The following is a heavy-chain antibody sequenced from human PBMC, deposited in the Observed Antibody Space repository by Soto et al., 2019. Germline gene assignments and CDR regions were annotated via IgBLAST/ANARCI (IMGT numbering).Heavy chain of an antibody. Sequence: TGGSWRLSWAASAFTFSSYTMIWVRHPPEKGLEWGSSISGSGSQIYYADSVMGRFTISRDNAKKSRYLQMNSLRAEDTAGYYCARDSRNGVGRHLNAFWGQGTLVPGSS. J-gene: IGHJ4*02. CDR3: ARDSRNGVGRHLNAF. CDR2: ISGSGSQI. V-gene: IGHV3-21*01. CDR1: AFTFSSYT. D-gene: IGHD1-1*01.